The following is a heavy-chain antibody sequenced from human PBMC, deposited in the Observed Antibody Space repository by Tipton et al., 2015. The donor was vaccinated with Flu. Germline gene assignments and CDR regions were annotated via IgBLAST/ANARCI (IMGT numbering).Heavy chain of an antibody. CDR3: AREAAPTPGAGYQYES. CDR1: GGSFSGYY. V-gene: IGHV4-34*01. D-gene: IGHD3-10*01. J-gene: IGHJ5*02. CDR2: IDHSGTT. Sequence: TLSLTCVVHGGSFSGYYWSWIRRSPGKGLEWIGEIDHSGTTNYSPSLKGRVTMSVDTSRNQFSLRLSSVTAADTAVYFCAREAAPTPGAGYQYESWGQGKLVTVSS.